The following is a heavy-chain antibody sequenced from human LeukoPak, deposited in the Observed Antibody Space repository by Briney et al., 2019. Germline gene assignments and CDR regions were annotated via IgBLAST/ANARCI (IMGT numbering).Heavy chain of an antibody. J-gene: IGHJ6*02. Sequence: PSETLSLTCTVSGGSISSSSYYWGWIRQPPGKGLEGIGSIYYSGSTYYNPSLKSRVTISVDTSKNQFSLKLSSVTAADTAVYYCARRTIFGVVYYYYYGMDVWGQGTTVTVS. V-gene: IGHV4-39*01. CDR1: GGSISSSSYY. D-gene: IGHD3-3*01. CDR2: IYYSGST. CDR3: ARRTIFGVVYYYYYGMDV.